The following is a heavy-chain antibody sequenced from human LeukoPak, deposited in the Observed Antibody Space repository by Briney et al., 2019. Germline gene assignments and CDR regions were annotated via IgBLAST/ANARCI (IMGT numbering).Heavy chain of an antibody. CDR2: ISSDRSYI. V-gene: IGHV3-21*04. CDR1: GFTFSSYS. J-gene: IGHJ3*02. D-gene: IGHD3-22*01. Sequence: GGSLRLSCAASGFTFSSYSMNWVRQAPGKGLEWVSSISSDRSYIYYADSVKGRFTISRDNSKNTLYLQMNSLRAEDTAVYYCAKTVVVVISRGGVTFDIWGQGTMVTVSS. CDR3: AKTVVVVISRGGVTFDI.